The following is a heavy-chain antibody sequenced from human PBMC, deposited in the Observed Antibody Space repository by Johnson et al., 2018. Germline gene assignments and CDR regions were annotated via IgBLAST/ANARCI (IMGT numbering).Heavy chain of an antibody. CDR3: TRRGGELGPYYYYGMDV. V-gene: IGHV3-49*05. J-gene: IGHJ6*02. CDR2: IRSKAYGGTT. CDR1: GFTVGDYV. Sequence: VQLVESGGGLVKPGRSLRLSCTASGFTVGDYVMSWFCQAPGKGLEWVGFIRSKAYGGTTEYAASVKGRLTISRDASKSIAYLQINSLKTEDTAVYYCTRRGGELGPYYYYGMDVWGQGTTVTVSS. D-gene: IGHD1-26*01.